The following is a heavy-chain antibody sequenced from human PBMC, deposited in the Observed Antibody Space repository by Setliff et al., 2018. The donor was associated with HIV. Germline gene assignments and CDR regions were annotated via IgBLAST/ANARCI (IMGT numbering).Heavy chain of an antibody. V-gene: IGHV4-61*09. D-gene: IGHD6-6*01. Sequence: SETLSLTCAVSGASIRSGVYYWSWIRQPAGKGPEWIGHIFPSGSTNYSPSLKSRITISMDTSKNQFSLNLSSVTAADTAVYYCARHRMTIAARLFDYWGQGTLVTVSS. J-gene: IGHJ4*02. CDR1: GASIRSGVYY. CDR2: IFPSGST. CDR3: ARHRMTIAARLFDY.